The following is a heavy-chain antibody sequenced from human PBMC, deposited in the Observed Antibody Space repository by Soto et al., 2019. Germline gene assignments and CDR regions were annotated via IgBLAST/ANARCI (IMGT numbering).Heavy chain of an antibody. V-gene: IGHV1-18*01. D-gene: IGHD2-2*01. Sequence: ASVKVSCKISGYTFINYDISWVRQARGQGLEWVGWINAYTGDTSYAQKIQGRITMTMDTSTSTAYMELRSLRSDDTAAYCCAGDPTRLNTPPHLTYWGQGTLVTVSS. J-gene: IGHJ4*02. CDR3: AGDPTRLNTPPHLTY. CDR2: INAYTGDT. CDR1: GYTFINYD.